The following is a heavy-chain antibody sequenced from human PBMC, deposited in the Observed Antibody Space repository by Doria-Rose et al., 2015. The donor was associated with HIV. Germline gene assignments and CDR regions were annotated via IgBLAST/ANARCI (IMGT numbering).Heavy chain of an antibody. V-gene: IGHV2-26*01. D-gene: IGHD6-13*01. CDR2: IFSDDDR. J-gene: IGHJ4*02. CDR1: GVSLSSPGMG. CDR3: ARIKSSRWYHKYYFDF. Sequence: QVTLKESGPVLVKPTETPTLTCTVSGVSLSSPGMGVSWIRQPPGKALEWLANIFSDDDRSYKTALQSRLTIARCTSKSQVVLTMTDMDPVDTATYYCARIKSSRWYHKYYFDFWGQGTLVIVSA.